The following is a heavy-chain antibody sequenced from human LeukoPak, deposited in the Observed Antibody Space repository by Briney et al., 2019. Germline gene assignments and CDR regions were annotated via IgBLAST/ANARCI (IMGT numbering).Heavy chain of an antibody. Sequence: GGSLRLPCAASGFTFSGYIMNWVRQAPGKGLEWLSYISSSSSTIYYADSVKGRFTISRDNAKNSLYLQMNSLRAEDTAVYYCAGAGGYSSGWSRFDYWGQGALVTVSS. CDR2: ISSSSSTI. D-gene: IGHD6-19*01. V-gene: IGHV3-48*01. J-gene: IGHJ4*02. CDR1: GFTFSGYI. CDR3: AGAGGYSSGWSRFDY.